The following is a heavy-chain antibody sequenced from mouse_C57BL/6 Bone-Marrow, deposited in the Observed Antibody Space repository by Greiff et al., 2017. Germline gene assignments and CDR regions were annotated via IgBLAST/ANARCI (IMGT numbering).Heavy chain of an antibody. V-gene: IGHV5-16*01. CDR1: GFTFSDYY. CDR3: ARVEYYDAYYYAMDY. J-gene: IGHJ4*01. Sequence: EVQRVESEGGLVQPGSSVKLSCTASGFTFSDYYMAWVRQVPEKGLEWVANINYDGSSTNYLDSLKSRFIISRDNTKNILYLQMSSLKSEDTATYYCARVEYYDAYYYAMDYWGKGTSVTVSS. D-gene: IGHD2-4*01. CDR2: INYDGSST.